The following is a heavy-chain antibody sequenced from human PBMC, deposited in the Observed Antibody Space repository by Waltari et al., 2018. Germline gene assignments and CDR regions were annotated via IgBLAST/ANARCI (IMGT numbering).Heavy chain of an antibody. V-gene: IGHV3-15*01. J-gene: IGHJ4*02. CDR3: STEMATIRGPFDF. D-gene: IGHD5-12*01. CDR2: IKTKADGGTT. Sequence: EVQVVESGGGLVKPGGSLRLSCAASGCTFSNAYINWVRQAPGKGLEWVGRIKTKADGGTTDYAAPVKGRFTISRDDSRNTLYLQINNLKTEDTAVYYCSTEMATIRGPFDFWGQGTLVTVSS. CDR1: GCTFSNAY.